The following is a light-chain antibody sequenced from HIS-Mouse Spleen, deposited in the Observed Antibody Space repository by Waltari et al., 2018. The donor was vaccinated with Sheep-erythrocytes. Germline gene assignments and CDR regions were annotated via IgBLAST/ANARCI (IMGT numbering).Light chain of an antibody. CDR2: LGS. CDR1: QSLLHSNGYNY. Sequence: DIVMTQSPLSLPVTPGEPASISCRSSQSLLHSNGYNYLDCYLQKPGQSPQLLIYLGSNRASGVPDRFSGSGSGTVFTLKISTVEAEDVGVYYCMQALQTPRTFGQGTKVEIK. CDR3: MQALQTPRT. J-gene: IGKJ1*01. V-gene: IGKV2-28*01.